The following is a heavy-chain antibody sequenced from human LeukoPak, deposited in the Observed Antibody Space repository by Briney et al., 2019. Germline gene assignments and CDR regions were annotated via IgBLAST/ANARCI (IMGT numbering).Heavy chain of an antibody. D-gene: IGHD5-12*01. V-gene: IGHV3-9*01. CDR2: ISWNSGSI. J-gene: IGHJ4*02. CDR3: AKDRYSGYGDLDY. Sequence: GRSLRLSCAASGFTFDDYAMHWVRQAPGKGLEWVSGISWNSGSIGYADSVKGRFTISRDNSKNTLYLQMNSLRAEDTAVYYCAKDRYSGYGDLDYWGQGTLVTVSS. CDR1: GFTFDDYA.